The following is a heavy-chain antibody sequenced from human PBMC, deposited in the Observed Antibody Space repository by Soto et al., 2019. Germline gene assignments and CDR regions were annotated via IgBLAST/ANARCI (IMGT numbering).Heavy chain of an antibody. D-gene: IGHD2-15*01. J-gene: IGHJ5*02. CDR3: ARDSLVVVAATPRWFDP. CDR2: IIPMFGTA. V-gene: IGHV1-69*13. Sequence: ASVKVSCKASGYSFTTYAFSWVRQAPGQGLEWMGGIIPMFGTANYAQKFQGRVTITADESTSTAYMELSSLRFEDTAVYYCARDSLVVVAATPRWFDPWGQGTLVTVSS. CDR1: GYSFTTYA.